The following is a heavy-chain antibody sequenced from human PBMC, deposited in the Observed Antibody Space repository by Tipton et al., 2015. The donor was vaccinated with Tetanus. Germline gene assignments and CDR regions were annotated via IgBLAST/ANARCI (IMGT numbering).Heavy chain of an antibody. CDR3: ARARWQLGDAFDI. V-gene: IGHV4-30-4*01. D-gene: IGHD4-23*01. CDR2: IYYSGST. CDR1: GGSISSGDYY. J-gene: IGHJ3*02. Sequence: TLSLTCTVSGGSISSGDYYWSWIRQPPGKGLEWIGYIYYSGSTYYNPSLKSRVTISVDTSKNQFSLKLNSVTAADTAVYYCARARWQLGDAFDIWGQGTMVTVSS.